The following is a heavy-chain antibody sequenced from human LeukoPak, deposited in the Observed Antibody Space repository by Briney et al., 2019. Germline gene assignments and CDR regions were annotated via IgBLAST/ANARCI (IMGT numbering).Heavy chain of an antibody. Sequence: GGSLRLSCTASGFTFNNNAMSWVRQAPGKGLEWVSAINGGGDATEYTDSVKGRFTISRDNSKNTLYLQMNSLRPEDTAVYYCARCTASCYANAFDVWGQGTLLTVSS. CDR3: ARCTASCYANAFDV. V-gene: IGHV3-23*01. CDR1: GFTFNNNA. D-gene: IGHD2-2*01. CDR2: INGGGDAT. J-gene: IGHJ3*01.